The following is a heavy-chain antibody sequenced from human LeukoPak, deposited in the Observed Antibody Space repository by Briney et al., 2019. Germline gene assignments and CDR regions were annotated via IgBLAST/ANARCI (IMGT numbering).Heavy chain of an antibody. V-gene: IGHV3-33*01. CDR1: GFTFSSYG. J-gene: IGHJ4*02. Sequence: GGSLRLSCAASGFTFSSYGMHWVRQAPGKGLEWVAVIWYDGSNKYYADSVKGRFTISRDNSKNTLYLQMNSLRAEDTAVYYCARDAFRDGYNMADYWGQGTLVTVSS. D-gene: IGHD5-24*01. CDR2: IWYDGSNK. CDR3: ARDAFRDGYNMADY.